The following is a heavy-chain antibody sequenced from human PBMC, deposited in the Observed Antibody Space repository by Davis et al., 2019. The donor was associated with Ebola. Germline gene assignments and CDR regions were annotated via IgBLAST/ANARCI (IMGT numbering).Heavy chain of an antibody. J-gene: IGHJ4*02. CDR1: GGTFSSYT. Sequence: AASVKVSCKASGGTFSSYTISWVRQAPGQRLEWMGWINAGNGNTKYSQKFQGRVTITRDTSASTAYMELSSLRSEDTAVYYCARGELELGFGEFDYWGQGILVTVSS. CDR3: ARGELELGFGEFDY. V-gene: IGHV1-3*01. D-gene: IGHD1-7*01. CDR2: INAGNGNT.